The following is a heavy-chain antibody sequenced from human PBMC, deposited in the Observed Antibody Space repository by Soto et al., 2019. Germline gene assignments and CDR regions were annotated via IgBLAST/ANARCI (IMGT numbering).Heavy chain of an antibody. V-gene: IGHV3-53*01. D-gene: IGHD2-21*01. CDR1: GFPVSINY. J-gene: IGHJ6*02. CDR2: IYKAGST. Sequence: SGGSLRLSCAASGFPVSINYMTLVRQAPGKGLEWVSVIYKAGSTYYADSVKGRFTISRDNSKNTLYLQMNSLRAEDTAVYYCARDAIGLPRFEYGMDVWGQGTTVTVSS. CDR3: ARDAIGLPRFEYGMDV.